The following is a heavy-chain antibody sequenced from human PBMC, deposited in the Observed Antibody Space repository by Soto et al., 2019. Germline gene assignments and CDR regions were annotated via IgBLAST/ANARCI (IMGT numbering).Heavy chain of an antibody. CDR3: ARAYGPPYSSGWSIESDY. V-gene: IGHV3-30-3*01. D-gene: IGHD6-19*01. CDR1: GFTFSSYA. Sequence: GGSLRLSCAASGFTFSSYAMHWVRQAPGKGLEWVAVISYDGSNKYYADSVKGRFTISRDNSKNTLYLQMNSLRAEDTAVYYCARAYGPPYSSGWSIESDYWGQGTLVTVSS. CDR2: ISYDGSNK. J-gene: IGHJ4*02.